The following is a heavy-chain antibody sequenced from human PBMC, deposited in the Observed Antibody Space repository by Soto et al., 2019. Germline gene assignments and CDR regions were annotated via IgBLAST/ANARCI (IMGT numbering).Heavy chain of an antibody. V-gene: IGHV3-48*03. CDR1: GFTFSSYE. D-gene: IGHD3-3*01. CDR2: ISSSGSTI. Sequence: AGSLRLSCAASGFTFSSYEMNWVRQAPGKGLEWVSYISSSGSTIYYADSVKGRFTISRDNAKNSLYLQMNSLRAEDTAVYYCARAEEYYDFWSGYSPPGVWGQGTTVTVSS. CDR3: ARAEEYYDFWSGYSPPGV. J-gene: IGHJ6*02.